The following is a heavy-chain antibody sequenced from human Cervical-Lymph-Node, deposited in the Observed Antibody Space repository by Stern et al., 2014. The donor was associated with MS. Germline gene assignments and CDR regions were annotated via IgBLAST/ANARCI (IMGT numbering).Heavy chain of an antibody. V-gene: IGHV1-18*01. D-gene: IGHD3-22*01. Sequence: VQLVESGAEVKKPGASVKVSCKASGYTFTSYGISWVRQAPGQGLEWMGWISTYNGKTNYAQKLQGRVTMTTDTSTSTAYMELRSLRSDDTAVYYCARDGRTYYYDSSGSRWFDPWGQGTLVTVSS. CDR1: GYTFTSYG. J-gene: IGHJ5*02. CDR3: ARDGRTYYYDSSGSRWFDP. CDR2: ISTYNGKT.